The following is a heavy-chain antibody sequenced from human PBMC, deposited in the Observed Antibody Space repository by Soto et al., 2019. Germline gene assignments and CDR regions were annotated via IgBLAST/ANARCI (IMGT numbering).Heavy chain of an antibody. V-gene: IGHV2-70*12. CDR1: GFSLSTSGMC. Sequence: SGPTLVNPTQTLTLTCTFSGFSLSTSGMCVSWIRQPPGKALEWLALIDWDDDKYYSTSLKTRLTISKDTSKNQVVLTMTNVDPVDTATYYCAHIPNYYQYDWFDPWGQGTLVTVSS. CDR2: IDWDDDK. J-gene: IGHJ5*02. D-gene: IGHD3-16*01. CDR3: AHIPNYYQYDWFDP.